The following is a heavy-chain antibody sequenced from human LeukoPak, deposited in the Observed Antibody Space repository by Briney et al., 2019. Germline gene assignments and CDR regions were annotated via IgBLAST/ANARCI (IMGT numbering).Heavy chain of an antibody. CDR3: ARAGGLGYYYYYYMDV. J-gene: IGHJ6*03. CDR2: IYYSGST. CDR1: GGSISSYY. V-gene: IGHV4-59*01. D-gene: IGHD3-16*01. Sequence: SETLSLTCTVSGGSISSYYWSWIRQPPGKGLEWIGYIYYSGSTNYNPSLKSQVTISVDTSKNQFSLKLSSVTAADTAVYYCARAGGLGYYYYYYMDVWGKGTTVTVSS.